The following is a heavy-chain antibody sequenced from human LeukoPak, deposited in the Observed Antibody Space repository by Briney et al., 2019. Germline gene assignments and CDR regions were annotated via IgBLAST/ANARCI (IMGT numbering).Heavy chain of an antibody. V-gene: IGHV4-34*01. CDR3: ARSNPHFGYGYWYFDL. Sequence: SSETLSLTCAVYGGSFSGYYWSWIRQPPGKGLEWIGEINHSGSTNYNPSLKSRVTISVDTSKNQFSLKLSSVTAADTAVYYCARSNPHFGYGYWYFDLWGRGTLVTVSS. CDR1: GGSFSGYY. D-gene: IGHD5-18*01. J-gene: IGHJ2*01. CDR2: INHSGST.